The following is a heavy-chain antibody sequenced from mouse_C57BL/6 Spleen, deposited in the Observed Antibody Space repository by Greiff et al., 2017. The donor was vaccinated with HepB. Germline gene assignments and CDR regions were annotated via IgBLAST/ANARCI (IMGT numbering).Heavy chain of an antibody. CDR2: IYPGDGDT. D-gene: IGHD2-1*01. Sequence: VQLQQSGAELVKPGASVKISCKASGYAFSSYWMNWVKQRPGKGLEWIGQIYPGDGDTNYNGKFKGKATLTADKSSSTAYMQLSSLTSEDSAVYFCARSNCGNPAWFAYWGQGTLVTVSA. CDR1: GYAFSSYW. CDR3: ARSNCGNPAWFAY. V-gene: IGHV1-80*01. J-gene: IGHJ3*01.